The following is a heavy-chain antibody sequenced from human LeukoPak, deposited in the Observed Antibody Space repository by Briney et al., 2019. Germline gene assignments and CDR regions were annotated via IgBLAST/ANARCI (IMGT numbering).Heavy chain of an antibody. CDR3: ARGRARDGSYPWFDS. CDR2: IYYGGGT. D-gene: IGHD3-16*02. V-gene: IGHV4-59*01. CDR1: GDSIGSYY. Sequence: SETLSLTCSVSGDSIGSYYWTWIRQSPGKGLEWIGYIYYGGGTNYKPSPKSRGSISVDNYSNHFFLQLRTVSAVDTAIFYYARGRARDGSYPWFDSWGQGTLVTVSS. J-gene: IGHJ5*01.